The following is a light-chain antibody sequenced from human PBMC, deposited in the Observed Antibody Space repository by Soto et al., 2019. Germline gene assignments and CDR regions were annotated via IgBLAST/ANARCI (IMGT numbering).Light chain of an antibody. CDR2: RVS. CDR1: QSLLHADGQTY. Sequence: DVVLTQIPLSSLVTVGQSASISCRSSQSLLHADGQTYLSWFHQKPGQPPRLLIHRVSNRFSGVPDRISGSGAGTDFTLTISWVAPEDVGIYFCMQATHYRPYTFGQGTKLEI. J-gene: IGKJ2*01. V-gene: IGKV2-24*01. CDR3: MQATHYRPYT.